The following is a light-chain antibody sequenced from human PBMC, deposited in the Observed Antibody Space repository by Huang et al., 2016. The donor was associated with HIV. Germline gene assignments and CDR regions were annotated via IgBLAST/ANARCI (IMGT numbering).Light chain of an antibody. J-gene: IGKJ1*01. CDR2: GAS. V-gene: IGKV3D-15*01. CDR3: QHYNNWPPWT. Sequence: EIVMTQSPATLSVSPGERATLSCRASQGVSNNIAWYQQKPGQTPRLLNHGASTRATGIAAKFSGRGSGTDFTLTITSRQPEDSAVYYCQHYNNWPPWTFGPGTQVEI. CDR1: QGVSNN.